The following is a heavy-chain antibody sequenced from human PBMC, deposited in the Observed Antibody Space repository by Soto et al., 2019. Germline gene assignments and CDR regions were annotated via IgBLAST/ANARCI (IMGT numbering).Heavy chain of an antibody. CDR1: GFTFSSYG. J-gene: IGHJ4*02. Sequence: EVQLLESGGGLVQPGGSLRLSCAASGFTFSSYGMTWVRQAPGKGLEWVSFSSATGAGTYYADSVKGRFTISRDNSTNTLYLQMTSLRADDTAVYYCAKDRRAGGNYGFYSDFWGQGALVIVSS. CDR3: AKDRRAGGNYGFYSDF. D-gene: IGHD1-7*01. V-gene: IGHV3-23*01. CDR2: SSATGAGT.